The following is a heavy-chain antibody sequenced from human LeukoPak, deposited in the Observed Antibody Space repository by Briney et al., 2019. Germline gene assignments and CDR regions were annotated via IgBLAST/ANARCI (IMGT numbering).Heavy chain of an antibody. CDR1: RLTFSNAW. J-gene: IGHJ4*02. CDR3: TTSSHYGDYYFDY. D-gene: IGHD4-17*01. CDR2: IKSKTDGGTT. V-gene: IGHV3-15*01. Sequence: GGSLRLSCAGSRLTFSNAWMSWVRQAPGKGLEWVGRIKSKTDGGTTDYAAPVKGRFTISRDDSKNTLYLQMNSLKTEDTAVYYCTTSSHYGDYYFDYWGQGTLVTVSS.